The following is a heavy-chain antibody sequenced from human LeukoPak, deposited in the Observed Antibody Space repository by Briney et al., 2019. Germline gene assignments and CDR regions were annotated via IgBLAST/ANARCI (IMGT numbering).Heavy chain of an antibody. Sequence: GGSLRLSCAASGFTFSGYSMNWVRQAPGKGLEWVSSISSSSSYIYYADSVKGRFTISRDNAKSSLYLQMNSLRAEDTAVYYCARDSSGWSDYWGQGTLVTVSS. V-gene: IGHV3-21*01. CDR1: GFTFSGYS. CDR3: ARDSSGWSDY. CDR2: ISSSSSYI. J-gene: IGHJ4*02. D-gene: IGHD6-19*01.